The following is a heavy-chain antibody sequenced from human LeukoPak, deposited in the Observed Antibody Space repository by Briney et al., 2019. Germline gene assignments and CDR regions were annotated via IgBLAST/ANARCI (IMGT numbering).Heavy chain of an antibody. J-gene: IGHJ4*02. CDR2: IRWNSDIM. Sequence: GGSLRLSCAASGFTFDDYDMHWVRQAPGKGLEWVSGIRWNSDIMGYADSVKGRFTISRDNAKNSLYLQMNSLRGEDTALSYCTKADCRGDCRTSDFWGQGTLVTVSS. CDR3: TKADCRGDCRTSDF. CDR1: GFTFDDYD. D-gene: IGHD2-21*02. V-gene: IGHV3-9*01.